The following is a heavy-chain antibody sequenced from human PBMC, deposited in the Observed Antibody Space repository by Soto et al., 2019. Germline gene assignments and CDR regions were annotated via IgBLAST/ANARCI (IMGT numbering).Heavy chain of an antibody. CDR1: GYTFTSFG. V-gene: IGHV1-18*01. J-gene: IGHJ4*02. D-gene: IGHD2-2*01. CDR3: ARCEDIVVVPAATQFDY. CDR2: ISAYNGNT. Sequence: GASVKVSCTASGYTFTSFGVSWVRQAPGQGLEWMGWISAYNGNTNYAQKLQGRVTMTTDTSTSTAYMELRSLRSDDTAVYYCARCEDIVVVPAATQFDYWGQGTLVTVSS.